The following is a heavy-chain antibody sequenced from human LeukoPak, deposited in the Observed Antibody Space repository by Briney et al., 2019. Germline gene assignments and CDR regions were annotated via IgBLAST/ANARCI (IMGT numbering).Heavy chain of an antibody. CDR2: IWYDGSNK. V-gene: IGHV3-33*01. Sequence: PGRSLRLSCATSGFTFSSYGMHWVRQAPGKGLEWVAVIWYDGSNKYYADSVKGRFTISRDNSKNTLYPQMNSLRAEDTAVYYCARGAVVVAPAAMQYYFDYWGQGTLVTVSS. CDR3: ARGAVVVAPAAMQYYFDY. CDR1: GFTFSSYG. D-gene: IGHD2-2*01. J-gene: IGHJ4*02.